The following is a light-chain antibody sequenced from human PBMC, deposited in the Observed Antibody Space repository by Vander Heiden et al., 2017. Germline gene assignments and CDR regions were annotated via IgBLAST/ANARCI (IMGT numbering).Light chain of an antibody. CDR2: AAS. CDR3: QQYKNWPLT. Sequence: EIVMPPSTAPLSVSPGERATLACRASQRVSNNLAWYQQKPGQAPRLLIYAASTRATNIPTRFSGSGSGTDFTLTISSLQSEDFALYYCQQYKNWPLTFGGGAKVEIK. J-gene: IGKJ4*01. V-gene: IGKV3-15*01. CDR1: QRVSNN.